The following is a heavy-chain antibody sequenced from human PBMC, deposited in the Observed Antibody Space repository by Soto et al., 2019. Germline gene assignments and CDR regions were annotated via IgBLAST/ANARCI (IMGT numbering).Heavy chain of an antibody. CDR2: ISSSGRAI. V-gene: IGHV3-48*03. CDR1: GFPFSSFE. J-gene: IGHJ4*02. Sequence: PGGSLRLSCAASGFPFSSFEMNWVRQAPGRGLEWVSYISSSGRAIHYADSVKGRLTISRDNAKNSVDLQMNSLGAEDTAVYYCTNWRASFNFDYWGQGALVTVS. CDR3: TNWRASFNFDY.